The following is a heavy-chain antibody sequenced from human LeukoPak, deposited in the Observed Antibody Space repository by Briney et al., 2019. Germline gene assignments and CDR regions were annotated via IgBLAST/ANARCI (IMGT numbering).Heavy chain of an antibody. J-gene: IGHJ6*03. CDR3: AREIAAAYEQIAGGDYMDV. V-gene: IGHV4-4*07. Sequence: SETLSLTCTVSGGSISSYYWSWIRQPAGKGLEWIGRIYTSGSTNYNPSLKSRVTMSVDTSKNQFSLKLSSVTAADTAVYYCAREIAAAYEQIAGGDYMDVWGKGTTVTVSS. CDR1: GGSISSYY. CDR2: IYTSGST. D-gene: IGHD6-13*01.